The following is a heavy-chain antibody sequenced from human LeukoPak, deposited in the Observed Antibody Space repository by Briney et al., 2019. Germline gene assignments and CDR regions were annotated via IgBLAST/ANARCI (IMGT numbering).Heavy chain of an antibody. D-gene: IGHD3-10*01. Sequence: PGGSLRLSRAASGFTLSSYEMNSVPQAPEKGLEWVSYISSSGSTVYYADSVKGRFTVSRDNAKNSLYLQMNSLRDEDTAVYYCAHVKARSGSTFDIWGQGTMVTVSS. J-gene: IGHJ3*02. CDR1: GFTLSSYE. CDR2: ISSSGSTV. V-gene: IGHV3-48*03. CDR3: AHVKARSGSTFDI.